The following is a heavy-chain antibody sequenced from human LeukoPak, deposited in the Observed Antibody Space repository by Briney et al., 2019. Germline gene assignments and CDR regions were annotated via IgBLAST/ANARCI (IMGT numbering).Heavy chain of an antibody. J-gene: IGHJ6*03. V-gene: IGHV4-39*07. Sequence: SETLSLTCTVSGGSISSSSYYWGWIRQPPGKGLEWIGSIYYSGSTYYNPSLKSRVTISVDTSKNQFSLMLSSVTAADTAVYYCAREGSQVRFLEWSPHYYYYYMDVWGKGTTVTVSS. D-gene: IGHD3-3*01. CDR3: AREGSQVRFLEWSPHYYYYYMDV. CDR2: IYYSGST. CDR1: GGSISSSSYY.